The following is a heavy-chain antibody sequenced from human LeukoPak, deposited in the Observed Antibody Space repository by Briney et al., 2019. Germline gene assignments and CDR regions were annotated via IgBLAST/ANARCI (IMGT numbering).Heavy chain of an antibody. CDR3: ARDCSTSCPDYFDY. CDR1: GFTFSRYG. D-gene: IGHD2-2*01. CDR2: TSGSSGSTI. Sequence: SGGSLRLSCKASGFTFSRYGMNWVRQAPGRGLEWLSYTSGSSGSTIYYAQSVRGRFTISRDDAKNTLYLQMNSLRADDTAVYFCARDCSTSCPDYFDYWGQGTLVTVSS. V-gene: IGHV3-48*01. J-gene: IGHJ4*02.